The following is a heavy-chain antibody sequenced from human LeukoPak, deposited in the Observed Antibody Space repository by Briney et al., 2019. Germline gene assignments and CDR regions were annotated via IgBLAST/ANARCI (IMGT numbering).Heavy chain of an antibody. V-gene: IGHV4-34*01. Sequence: SETLSLTCAVSGVSFNDYYWSWVRQPPGKGLEWIGEINHSGYTNDSPSLKSRVTMSIDTSRKQFSLNLRSVTVADTAVYYCARMTTGHDYWGQGTLVTVSS. CDR2: INHSGYT. J-gene: IGHJ4*02. CDR1: GVSFNDYY. CDR3: ARMTTGHDY. D-gene: IGHD4-17*01.